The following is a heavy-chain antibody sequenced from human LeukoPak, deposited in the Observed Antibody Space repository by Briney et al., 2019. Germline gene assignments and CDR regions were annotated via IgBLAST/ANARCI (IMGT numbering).Heavy chain of an antibody. Sequence: ASVKVSCKASGYTFTSYDINWVRQATGQGLEWMGWMNPNSGNTGYAQKFQGRVTMTRNTSISTAYMELSSLRSEDTAVYYCARGSKFLEWLLQSYYYYYGMDVWGQGTTVTVSS. CDR1: GYTFTSYD. CDR3: ARGSKFLEWLLQSYYYYYGMDV. CDR2: MNPNSGNT. D-gene: IGHD3-3*01. V-gene: IGHV1-8*01. J-gene: IGHJ6*02.